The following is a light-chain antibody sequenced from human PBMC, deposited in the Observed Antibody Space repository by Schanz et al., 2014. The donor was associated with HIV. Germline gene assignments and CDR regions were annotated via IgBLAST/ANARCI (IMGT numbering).Light chain of an antibody. CDR2: DNH. Sequence: QSVLTQPPSVSAAPGQWVTISCSGSSSNIGDNFVSWYQQLPGTAPKLLIYDNHKRPSGIPDRFSGSNSGTSATLGITGLQTGDEAGFYCAAWDSSLSAVVFGGGTKLTVL. CDR1: SSNIGDNF. CDR3: AAWDSSLSAVV. V-gene: IGLV1-51*01. J-gene: IGLJ2*01.